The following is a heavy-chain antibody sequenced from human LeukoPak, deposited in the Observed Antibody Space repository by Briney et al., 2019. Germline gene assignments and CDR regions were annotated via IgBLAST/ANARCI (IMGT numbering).Heavy chain of an antibody. CDR2: ISNSAI. D-gene: IGHD3-16*01. V-gene: IGHV3-69-1*02. Sequence: GGSLRLSCAASGFTVSSNYMSWVRQAPGKGLEWVSHISNSAIYYADSVKGRFTISRDNAKNSLYLQMNSLRADDTAVYYCASPRGRAFDLWGQGTMVTVSS. CDR1: GFTVSSNY. CDR3: ASPRGRAFDL. J-gene: IGHJ3*01.